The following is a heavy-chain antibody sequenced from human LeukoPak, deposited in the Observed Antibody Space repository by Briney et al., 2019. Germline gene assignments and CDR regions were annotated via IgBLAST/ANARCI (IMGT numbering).Heavy chain of an antibody. CDR2: ISYDGSNK. Sequence: GGSLRLSCAASGFTFSSYAMHWVRQAPGKGLEWVAVISYDGSNKYYADSVEGRFTISRDNSKNTLYLQMNSLRAEDTAVYYCAKPLNGILSFDYWGQGTLVTVSS. V-gene: IGHV3-30-3*02. CDR3: AKPLNGILSFDY. D-gene: IGHD5-18*01. J-gene: IGHJ4*02. CDR1: GFTFSSYA.